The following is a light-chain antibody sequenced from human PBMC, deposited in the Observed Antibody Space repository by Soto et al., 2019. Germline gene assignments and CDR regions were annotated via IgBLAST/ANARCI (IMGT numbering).Light chain of an antibody. CDR3: SSYEGSNNFVV. CDR2: EVS. CDR1: SSDVGGYNY. Sequence: QSALTQPPSASGSPGQSVTISCTGTSSDVGGYNYVSWYQQHPGKAPKLMIYEVSKRPSGVPDRFSGSKSGNTASLTVSGRQAEDEAAYYCSSYEGSNNFVVFGGGTKLTVL. V-gene: IGLV2-8*01. J-gene: IGLJ2*01.